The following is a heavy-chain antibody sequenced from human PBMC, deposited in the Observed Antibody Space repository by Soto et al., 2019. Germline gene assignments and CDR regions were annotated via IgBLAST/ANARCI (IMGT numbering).Heavy chain of an antibody. J-gene: IGHJ6*02. D-gene: IGHD3-3*01. V-gene: IGHV1-69*06. CDR2: IIPIFGTA. Sequence: QVPLVQSGAEVKKPGSSVKVSCKASGGTFSSYAISWVRQAPGQGLEWMGGIIPIFGTANYAQKFQGRVTITADKSTSTAYMELSSLRSEDTAVYYCATLRFLEWLPKDYYYYYGMDVWGQGTTVTVSS. CDR1: GGTFSSYA. CDR3: ATLRFLEWLPKDYYYYYGMDV.